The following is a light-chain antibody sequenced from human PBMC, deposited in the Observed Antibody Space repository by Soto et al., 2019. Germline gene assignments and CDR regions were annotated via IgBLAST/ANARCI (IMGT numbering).Light chain of an antibody. CDR2: GAS. CDR3: QQYNNRPRT. Sequence: EIVMTQSPATLSVSPGERATLSCRASQSVSSNLAWYQQKPGQAPRLLIYGASTRATGIPARFSGSGSGTEFTLTISSLQSEDFAVYYCQQYNNRPRTCGQGTKVEIK. CDR1: QSVSSN. V-gene: IGKV3-15*01. J-gene: IGKJ1*01.